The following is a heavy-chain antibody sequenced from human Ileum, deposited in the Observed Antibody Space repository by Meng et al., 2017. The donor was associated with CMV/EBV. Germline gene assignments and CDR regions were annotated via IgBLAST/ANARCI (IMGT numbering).Heavy chain of an antibody. CDR1: GFTFSSYA. J-gene: IGHJ6*01. V-gene: IGHV3-30*04. CDR3: ARDPSYDFWSGYYTAYYYYYGMDV. CDR2: ISYDGSNK. Sequence: GGSLRLSCAASGFTFSSYAMHWVRQAPGKGLEWVAVISYDGSNKYYADSVKGRFTISRDNSKNTLYLQMNSLRAEDTAVYYCARDPSYDFWSGYYTAYYYYYGMDVWGQGTMVTVAS. D-gene: IGHD3-3*01.